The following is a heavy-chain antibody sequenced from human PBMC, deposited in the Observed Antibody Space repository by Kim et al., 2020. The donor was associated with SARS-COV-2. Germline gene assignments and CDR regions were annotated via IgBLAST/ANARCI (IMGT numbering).Heavy chain of an antibody. Sequence: KGLVWVSLINSDGTTTSYGDSVKGRFTLSRDNAKNTLYLQMNSLRAEDTAVYYCVRRQFTSGWYYFDYWGQGTLVTVSS. CDR3: VRRQFTSGWYYFDY. J-gene: IGHJ4*02. V-gene: IGHV3-74*01. CDR2: INSDGTTT. D-gene: IGHD6-19*01.